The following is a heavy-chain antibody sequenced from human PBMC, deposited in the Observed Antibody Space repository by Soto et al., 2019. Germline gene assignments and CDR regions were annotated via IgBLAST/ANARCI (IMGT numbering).Heavy chain of an antibody. CDR3: ARSFDYGYIHH. D-gene: IGHD3-10*01. V-gene: IGHV3-53*02. J-gene: IGHJ4*02. CDR1: GFTVNSDY. CDR2: IYAGGST. Sequence: EVQLVETGGGLTQPGGSLRLSCENSGFTVNSDYMSWVRQAPGKGLERVSIIYAGGSTYYADSVRGRFTISSDNSRNTLYLPANSLRVEDTAVYYCARSFDYGYIHHWGQGTLVTVSS.